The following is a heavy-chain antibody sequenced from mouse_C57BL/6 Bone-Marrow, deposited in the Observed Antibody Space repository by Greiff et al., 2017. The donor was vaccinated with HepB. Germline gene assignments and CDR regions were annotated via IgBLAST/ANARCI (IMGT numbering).Heavy chain of an antibody. Sequence: DVQLQESGAELVRPGASVKLSCTASGFNIKDDYMHWVKQRPEQGLEWIGWIDPENGDTEYASKFQGKATITADTSSNTAYLQLSSLTSEDTAVYYCTTSNYGFAYWGQGTLVTVSA. J-gene: IGHJ3*01. D-gene: IGHD2-5*01. CDR2: IDPENGDT. CDR1: GFNIKDDY. CDR3: TTSNYGFAY. V-gene: IGHV14-4*01.